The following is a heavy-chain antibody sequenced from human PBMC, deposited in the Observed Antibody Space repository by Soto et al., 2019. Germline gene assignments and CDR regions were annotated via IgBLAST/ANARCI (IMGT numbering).Heavy chain of an antibody. J-gene: IGHJ6*02. Sequence: QLRLQESGPGLVKPSETLSLTCTVSGGSISSTFYYWVWIRQPPGKGLEWIGFIYYSGSTSYNPSHNPSLKSRLTTSVDMANNQFSLKLSSVTAADSAVYYCARHGRNTMIAQLRHYAMDVWGQGATVTVSS. D-gene: IGHD3-22*01. CDR1: GGSISSTFYY. V-gene: IGHV4-39*01. CDR2: IYYSGST. CDR3: ARHGRNTMIAQLRHYAMDV.